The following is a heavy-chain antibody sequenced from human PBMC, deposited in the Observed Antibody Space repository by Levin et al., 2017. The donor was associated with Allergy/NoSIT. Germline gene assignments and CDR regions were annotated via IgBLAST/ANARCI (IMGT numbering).Heavy chain of an antibody. CDR1: GFTFSSYG. J-gene: IGHJ4*02. Sequence: GGSLRLSCAASGFTFSSYGMHWVRQAPGKGLEWVAVIWYDGSNKYYADSVKGRFTISRDNSKNTLYLQMNSLRAEDTAVYYCARDPTYSSSFFDYWGQGTLVTVSS. V-gene: IGHV3-33*01. D-gene: IGHD6-6*01. CDR2: IWYDGSNK. CDR3: ARDPTYSSSFFDY.